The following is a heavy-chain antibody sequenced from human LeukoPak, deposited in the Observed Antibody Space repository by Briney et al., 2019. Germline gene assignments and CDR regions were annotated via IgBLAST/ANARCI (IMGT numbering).Heavy chain of an antibody. J-gene: IGHJ3*02. D-gene: IGHD3-22*01. V-gene: IGHV4-39*01. CDR1: GGSISTSSYY. Sequence: SETRSLTCTVPGGSISTSSYYWGWIRQPPGKGLEWIGSIYHSGSTYYNPSLKSRVTISVDTSKNQFSLKLSSVTAADTAVYYCGMMGGQNYYDSSGYDDAFGIWGQGTMVTVSS. CDR3: GMMGGQNYYDSSGYDDAFGI. CDR2: IYHSGST.